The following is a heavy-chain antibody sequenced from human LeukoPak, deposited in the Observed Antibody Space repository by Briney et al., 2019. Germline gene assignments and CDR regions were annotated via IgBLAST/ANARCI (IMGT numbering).Heavy chain of an antibody. J-gene: IGHJ4*02. CDR3: ARLYDFWSGPNQHVGGNYDY. CDR1: GYTFTSYG. Sequence: ASVKDPCKASGYTFTSYGISWVRQAPGEGLEWMGWISAYNGNTNYAQKVQGRVTMTTDTSTSTAYMELRSMRSDDTAVYYCARLYDFWSGPNQHVGGNYDYWGQGTLVTVSS. V-gene: IGHV1-18*01. CDR2: ISAYNGNT. D-gene: IGHD3-3*01.